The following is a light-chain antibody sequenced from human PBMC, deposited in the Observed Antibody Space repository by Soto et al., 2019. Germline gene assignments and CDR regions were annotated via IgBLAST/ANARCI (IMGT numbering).Light chain of an antibody. V-gene: IGLV2-14*01. Sequence: QSVLTQPASVSGSPGQSITISCTGTISDIGGYNFISWYQHHPGKAPKLVIYDVNNRPSGISYRFSGSKSGTSASLAISGLQSEDEADYYCAAWDDTAKSHVFGTGTKLTVL. CDR1: ISDIGGYNF. J-gene: IGLJ1*01. CDR2: DVN. CDR3: AAWDDTAKSHV.